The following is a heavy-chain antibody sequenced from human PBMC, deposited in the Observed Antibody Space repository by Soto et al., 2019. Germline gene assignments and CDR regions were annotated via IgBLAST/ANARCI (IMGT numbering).Heavy chain of an antibody. CDR1: GGTFSSYA. J-gene: IGHJ4*02. D-gene: IGHD3-22*01. Sequence: ASVKVSCKASGGTFSSYAISWVRQAPGQGLEWMGGIIPIFGTANYAQKFQGRVTITADKSTSTAYMELSSLRSEDTAVYYCAILRPYYYDSSGYYSELGYWGQGTLVTVS. V-gene: IGHV1-69*06. CDR2: IIPIFGTA. CDR3: AILRPYYYDSSGYYSELGY.